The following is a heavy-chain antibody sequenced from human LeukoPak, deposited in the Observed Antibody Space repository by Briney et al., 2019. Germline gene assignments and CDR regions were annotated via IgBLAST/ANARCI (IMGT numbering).Heavy chain of an antibody. CDR1: GYSISSGYF. J-gene: IGHJ5*02. CDR2: IYHSGST. V-gene: IGHV4-38-2*02. Sequence: SETLSLTCTVSGYSISSGYFWGWIRQPPGKGLECIGTIYHSGSTYYNPSLKSRVTISVDTSKNQFSLKQNSVTAADTAVYYCARIYSSSWFLNWFDPWGQGTLVTVSS. D-gene: IGHD6-13*01. CDR3: ARIYSSSWFLNWFDP.